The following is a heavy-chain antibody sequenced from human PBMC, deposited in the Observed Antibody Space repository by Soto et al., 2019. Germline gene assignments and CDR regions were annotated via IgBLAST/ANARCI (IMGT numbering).Heavy chain of an antibody. CDR2: ICWDDDK. V-gene: IGHV2-5*02. J-gene: IGHJ4*02. CDR3: APHLVRGTFDY. D-gene: IGHD3-16*01. Sequence: QMTLNDSGPTLVKPTQTLTLTCPVSGFSLSTVGVGVNWIRQPPGKALEWLALICWDDDKRYSPSLKRRLTITKDTSKNQVVLKMTNMDPVDTATYYCAPHLVRGTFDYWGQGMLVTVSS. CDR1: GFSLSTVGVG.